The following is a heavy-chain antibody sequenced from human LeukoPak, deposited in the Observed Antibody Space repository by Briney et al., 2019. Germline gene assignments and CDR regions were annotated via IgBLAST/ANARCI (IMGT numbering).Heavy chain of an antibody. Sequence: SVTVSCKASGGTFSSYAISWVRQAPGHGLEWMGGIIPIFGTANYAQKFQGRVTITADESTSTAYMELSSLRSEDTAVYYCARGRAVNWLPFDYWGQGTLVTVSS. D-gene: IGHD3-9*01. V-gene: IGHV1-69*13. CDR1: GGTFSSYA. CDR3: ARGRAVNWLPFDY. J-gene: IGHJ4*02. CDR2: IIPIFGTA.